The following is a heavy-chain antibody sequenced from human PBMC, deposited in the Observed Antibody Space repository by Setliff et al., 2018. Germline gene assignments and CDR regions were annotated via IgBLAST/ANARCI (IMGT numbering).Heavy chain of an antibody. Sequence: GGSLRLSCAASGFTFSSYAMHWVRQAPGKGLEWVAVISYDGSDKYYADSVKGRFTISRDNSKNTLYLQMNSLRAEDTAVYYCAKDPRDTYYNFGYWGQGTLVTVSS. J-gene: IGHJ4*02. D-gene: IGHD3-3*01. V-gene: IGHV3-30*04. CDR2: ISYDGSDK. CDR1: GFTFSSYA. CDR3: AKDPRDTYYNFGY.